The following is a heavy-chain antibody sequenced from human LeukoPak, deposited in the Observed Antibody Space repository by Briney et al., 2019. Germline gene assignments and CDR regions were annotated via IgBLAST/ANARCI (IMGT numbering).Heavy chain of an antibody. Sequence: GGSLRLSCAASGFTFSDYYMSWIRQAPGKGLEWVSYISSSGSTIYYADSVKGRFTISRDNAKNSLYLQMNSLRAEDTAVYYCAGGDSAGYYYMDVWGKGTTVTVSS. D-gene: IGHD2-15*01. CDR1: GFTFSDYY. J-gene: IGHJ6*03. V-gene: IGHV3-11*01. CDR3: AGGDSAGYYYMDV. CDR2: ISSSGSTI.